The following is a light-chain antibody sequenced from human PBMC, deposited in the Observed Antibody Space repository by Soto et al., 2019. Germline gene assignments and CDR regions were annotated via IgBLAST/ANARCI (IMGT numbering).Light chain of an antibody. V-gene: IGKV3-20*01. CDR1: QSVSSSY. CDR2: GAS. CDR3: QQYGSSPGT. Sequence: EIVLTQSPGTLSLSPGERATLSCRASQSVSSSYLAWYQQKPGQAPRLRIYGASSRATGIPDRFSGSGSGTDFTLTISRLEPEDCAVYYCQQYGSSPGTFGQGTKVEIK. J-gene: IGKJ1*01.